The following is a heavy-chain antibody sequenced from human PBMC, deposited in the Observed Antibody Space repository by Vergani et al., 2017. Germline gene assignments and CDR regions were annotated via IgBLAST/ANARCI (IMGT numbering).Heavy chain of an antibody. V-gene: IGHV4-61*02. D-gene: IGHD3-22*01. CDR3: GREDVRDDDSYGDSAGFFDS. CDR2: ISNSGSA. Sequence: QLQLQESGPGLVRPSETLSLTCSVSGASISSGPFFWSWIRQPAGKGLEWIGRISNSGSAKYNSSLRSRVTISVDTDNNQFSLKLRSLTVADTAVYYCGREDVRDDDSYGDSAGFFDSWGQGTLVTVSS. J-gene: IGHJ5*01. CDR1: GASISSGPFF.